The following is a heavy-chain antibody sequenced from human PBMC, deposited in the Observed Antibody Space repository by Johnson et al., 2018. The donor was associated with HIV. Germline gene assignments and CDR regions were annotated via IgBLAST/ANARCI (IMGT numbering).Heavy chain of an antibody. Sequence: VQLVESGGGLVQPGGSLRLSCAASGFIFDDYAMSWVRQAPGKGLEWVANIKQDGSEKYYVDSVKGRFTISRDNAKNSLYLQMNSLRAEDTAVYYCARDGEDSSGWDNFGAFDIWGQGTMVTVSS. CDR1: GFIFDDYA. V-gene: IGHV3-7*01. D-gene: IGHD6-19*01. CDR3: ARDGEDSSGWDNFGAFDI. CDR2: IKQDGSEK. J-gene: IGHJ3*02.